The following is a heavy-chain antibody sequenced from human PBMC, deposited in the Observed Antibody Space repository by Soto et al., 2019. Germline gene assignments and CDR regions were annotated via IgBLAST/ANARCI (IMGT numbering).Heavy chain of an antibody. D-gene: IGHD3-10*01. V-gene: IGHV4-59*01. CDR1: GGSISSYY. J-gene: IGHJ5*02. CDR3: ASYGSGSYTRFDP. Sequence: SETLSLTCTVSGGSISSYYWSWIRHPPGKGLEWIGYIYYSGSTNYNPSLKSRVTISVDTSKNQFSLKLSSVTATDTAVYYCASYGSGSYTRFDPWGQGTLVTVSS. CDR2: IYYSGST.